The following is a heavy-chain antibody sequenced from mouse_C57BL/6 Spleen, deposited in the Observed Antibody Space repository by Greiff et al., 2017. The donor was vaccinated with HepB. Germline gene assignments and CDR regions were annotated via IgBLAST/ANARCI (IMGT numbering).Heavy chain of an antibody. J-gene: IGHJ1*03. Sequence: EVQLQQSGTVLARPGASVKMSCKPSGYTFTSYWMHWVNQRPGQGLEWIGAIYPGNSDTSYNQKFKGKAKLTAVTSASTAYMELSSLTNEDSAVYYCTRTRYYGSLHWYFDVWGTGTTVTVSS. V-gene: IGHV1-5*01. D-gene: IGHD1-1*01. CDR2: IYPGNSDT. CDR3: TRTRYYGSLHWYFDV. CDR1: GYTFTSYW.